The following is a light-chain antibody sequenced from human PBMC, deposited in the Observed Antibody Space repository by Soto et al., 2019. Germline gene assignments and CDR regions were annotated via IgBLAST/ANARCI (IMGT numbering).Light chain of an antibody. CDR3: QHYNSYGT. J-gene: IGKJ1*01. V-gene: IGKV1-6*01. CDR1: QGIRND. CDR2: AAS. Sequence: AIQMTQSPSSLSASVGDRVTITCRASQGIRNDLGWYQQKPGKAPKLLIHAASILQSGVPSRFSGSGSDTDFTLTISSLQPEDFATYYCQHYNSYGTFGQGTKVDIK.